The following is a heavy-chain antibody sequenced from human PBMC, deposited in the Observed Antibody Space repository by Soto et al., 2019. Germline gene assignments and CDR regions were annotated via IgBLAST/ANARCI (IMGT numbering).Heavy chain of an antibody. V-gene: IGHV6-1*01. CDR2: TYYRSKWYN. Sequence: NRIRQSPSRGLEWLGRTYYRSKWYNDYAVSVKSRITINPDTSKNQFSLQLNSVTPEDTAVYYCARLGYCSSTSCSGGGMDVWGQGTTLTVLL. D-gene: IGHD2-2*01. CDR3: ARLGYCSSTSCSGGGMDV. J-gene: IGHJ6*02.